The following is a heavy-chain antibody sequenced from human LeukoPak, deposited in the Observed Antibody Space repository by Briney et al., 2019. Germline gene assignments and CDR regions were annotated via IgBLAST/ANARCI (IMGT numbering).Heavy chain of an antibody. D-gene: IGHD6-19*01. J-gene: IGHJ4*02. CDR1: SGSISSDSYY. CDR3: ARVASIAVTGTFDY. V-gene: IGHV4-39*07. CDR2: IYYSGST. Sequence: SETLSLTCTVSSGSISSDSYYWGWIRQPPGKGLEWIGNIYYSGSTSYNPSLKSRVTISVDTPKNQFSLKLSSVTAADTAMYYCARVASIAVTGTFDYWGQGTLVFVST.